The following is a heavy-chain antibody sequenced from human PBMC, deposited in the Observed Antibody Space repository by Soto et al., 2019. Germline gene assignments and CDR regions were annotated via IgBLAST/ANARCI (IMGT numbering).Heavy chain of an antibody. Sequence: LSGALCRWLVSGADGSMIRQPPGKGLEWIGEINHSGSTNYNPSLKSRVTISVDTSKNQFSLKLSSVTAADTAVYYCARGRFSPNLDYWGQGTLVTVSS. V-gene: IGHV4-34*01. CDR1: RWLVSGAD. CDR2: INHSGST. CDR3: ARGRFSPNLDY. J-gene: IGHJ4*02. D-gene: IGHD3-16*01.